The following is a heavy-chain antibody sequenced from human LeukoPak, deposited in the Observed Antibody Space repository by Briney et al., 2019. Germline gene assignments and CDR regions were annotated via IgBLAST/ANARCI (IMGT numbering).Heavy chain of an antibody. V-gene: IGHV3-23*01. Sequence: PGRSLRLSCAASGFTFSSYAMSWVRQAPGKGLEWVSGISGSGGSTYYADSVKGRFTISRDNSKNTLYLQMNTLRAEDTAVYYCAKDRGGYSDYDLTYWGQGTLVTVSS. CDR3: AKDRGGYSDYDLTY. CDR1: GFTFSSYA. D-gene: IGHD5-12*01. J-gene: IGHJ4*02. CDR2: ISGSGGST.